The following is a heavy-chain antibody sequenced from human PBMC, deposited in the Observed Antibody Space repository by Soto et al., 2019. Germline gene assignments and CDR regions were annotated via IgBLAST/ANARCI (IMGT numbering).Heavy chain of an antibody. J-gene: IGHJ1*01. V-gene: IGHV3-23*01. CDR3: AKVYYDSSGYYGVSWYFQH. CDR1: GFTFSSYA. CDR2: ISGSGGST. Sequence: GGSLRLSCAASGFTFSSYAMSWVRQAPGKGLEWVSAISGSGGSTYYADSVKGRFTISRDNSKNTLYLQMNSLRAEDTAVYYCAKVYYDSSGYYGVSWYFQHCGQGTLVTVSS. D-gene: IGHD3-22*01.